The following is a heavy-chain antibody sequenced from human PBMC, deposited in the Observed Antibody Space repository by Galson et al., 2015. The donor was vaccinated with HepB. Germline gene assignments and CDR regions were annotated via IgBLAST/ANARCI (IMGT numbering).Heavy chain of an antibody. CDR2: IDPRDSYT. Sequence: QSGAEVKKPGESLRISCKGSGYSFSNYWISWVRQMPGKGLEWMGKIDPRDSYTDYSPAFQGHVTISADKAITTSYLQLSSLKASDTAMYYCATRGIAPAGTGIIDYWGQGTLVTVSS. CDR3: ATRGIAPAGTGIIDY. CDR1: GYSFSNYW. J-gene: IGHJ4*02. D-gene: IGHD6-13*01. V-gene: IGHV5-10-1*01.